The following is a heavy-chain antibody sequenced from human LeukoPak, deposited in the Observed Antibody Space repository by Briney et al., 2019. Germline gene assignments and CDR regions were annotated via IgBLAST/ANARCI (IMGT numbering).Heavy chain of an antibody. CDR3: AMTFYGDGDY. J-gene: IGHJ4*02. D-gene: IGHD4-17*01. CDR2: IYYSRSP. Sequence: SETLSLTCTVSGVSISSYYWSWIRQSPGKGLEWIGHIYYSRSPNYNPSLKSRVTISVDTSKNQFSLKLSSVTAADTAVYYCAMTFYGDGDYWGQGTLVTVSS. CDR1: GVSISSYY. V-gene: IGHV4-59*08.